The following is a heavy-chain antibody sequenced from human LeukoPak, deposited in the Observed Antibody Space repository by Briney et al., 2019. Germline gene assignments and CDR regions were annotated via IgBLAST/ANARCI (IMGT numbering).Heavy chain of an antibody. Sequence: SETLSLTCTVSGYSISSGYYWGWIRQPPGKGLEWIGSIYHSGSTYYNPSLKSRVTISVDTSKNQFSLKLSSVTAADTAVYYCARAPTPFYYDSSAYYSDFWGQGTLVTVSS. CDR3: ARAPTPFYYDSSAYYSDF. J-gene: IGHJ4*02. D-gene: IGHD6-25*01. V-gene: IGHV4-38-2*02. CDR1: GYSISSGYY. CDR2: IYHSGST.